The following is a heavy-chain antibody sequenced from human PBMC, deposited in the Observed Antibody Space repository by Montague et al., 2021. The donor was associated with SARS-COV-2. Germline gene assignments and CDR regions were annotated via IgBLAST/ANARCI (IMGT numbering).Heavy chain of an antibody. J-gene: IGHJ4*02. CDR2: INHSGST. V-gene: IGHV4-34*01. Sequence: SETLSLTCAVYGGSFSGYYWNWIRQPPGKGLEWIGEINHSGSTNYNPSLKSRVTMSVDTSKNQFALKQSSVTAADTAVYYCARGARQGYGFRLGSFDSWGQGTLVTVSS. CDR3: ARGARQGYGFRLGSFDS. D-gene: IGHD3-10*01. CDR1: GGSFSGYY.